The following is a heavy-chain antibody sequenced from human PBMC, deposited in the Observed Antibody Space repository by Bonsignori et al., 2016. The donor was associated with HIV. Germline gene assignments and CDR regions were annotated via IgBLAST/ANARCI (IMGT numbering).Heavy chain of an antibody. D-gene: IGHD3-22*01. CDR2: TRNKANSYTT. Sequence: VRQAPGKGLEWVGRTRNKANSYTTEYAASVKGRFTISRDDSKNSLYLQMNSLKTEDTAVYYCAISSGYYHPLGGWGQGTLVTVSS. CDR3: AISSGYYHPLGG. V-gene: IGHV3-72*01. J-gene: IGHJ4*02.